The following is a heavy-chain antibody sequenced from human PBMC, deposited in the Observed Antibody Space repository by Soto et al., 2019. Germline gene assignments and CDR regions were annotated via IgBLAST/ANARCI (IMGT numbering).Heavy chain of an antibody. V-gene: IGHV1-18*01. Sequence: QVQLVQSGGEVKKPGASVKVSCKASGYIFNSFGISWVRQAPGQGLEWMGWISAYTGNTKYAQNFQGRVTMTTDTSTSTAYMELRSLRSDDTAVYYCARRWTTGEIDYWGHGTLVTVSS. D-gene: IGHD4-17*01. CDR1: GYIFNSFG. J-gene: IGHJ4*01. CDR2: ISAYTGNT. CDR3: ARRWTTGEIDY.